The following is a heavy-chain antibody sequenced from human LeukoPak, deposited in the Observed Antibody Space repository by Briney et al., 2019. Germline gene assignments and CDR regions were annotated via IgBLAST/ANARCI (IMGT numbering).Heavy chain of an antibody. V-gene: IGHV3-9*01. CDR3: AKAVRFLDDYGMDV. J-gene: IGHJ6*02. CDR1: GFTFDDYA. CDR2: INWNSGSI. Sequence: GGSLRLSCAASGFTFDDYAMHWVRQAPGKGLEWVSGINWNSGSIGYADSVKGRFTISRDNAKNSLYLQMSSLRAEDTALYYCAKAVRFLDDYGMDVWGQGTTVTVSS. D-gene: IGHD4-17*01.